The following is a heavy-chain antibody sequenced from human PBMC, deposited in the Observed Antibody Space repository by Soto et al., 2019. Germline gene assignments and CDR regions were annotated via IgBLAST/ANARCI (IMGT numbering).Heavy chain of an antibody. V-gene: IGHV3-30*03. J-gene: IGHJ4*02. CDR3: VGGQYYFDY. CDR1: GFPFTTYG. D-gene: IGHD3-10*01. Sequence: QVQLVESGGGVVQPGRSLRLSCAASGFPFTTYGMHWVREGPAKGLEWVAVISYDGSNTYYADSVKGRFTISRDNSKNSLDLHMNSLRPEDTAVYYCVGGQYYFDYRGQGTLVTLSS. CDR2: ISYDGSNT.